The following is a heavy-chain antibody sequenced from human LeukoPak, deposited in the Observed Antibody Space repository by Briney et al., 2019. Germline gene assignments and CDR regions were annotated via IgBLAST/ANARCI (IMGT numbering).Heavy chain of an antibody. D-gene: IGHD3-10*01. J-gene: IGHJ4*02. V-gene: IGHV3-23*01. Sequence: PGGSLRLSCAASGFTFSTSAMSWVRQAPGKGLDWVSGITASDDSTYYADSVKGRFTISRDNSKNTVYLQLNTLRAEDTAVYYCEKDTHYYDSGSYSFDYWGQGTLVTVSS. CDR2: ITASDDST. CDR3: EKDTHYYDSGSYSFDY. CDR1: GFTFSTSA.